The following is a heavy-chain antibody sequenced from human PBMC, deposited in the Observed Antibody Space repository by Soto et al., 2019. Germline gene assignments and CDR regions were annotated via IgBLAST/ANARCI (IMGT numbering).Heavy chain of an antibody. V-gene: IGHV3-7*01. CDR2: IKQDGSEK. Sequence: GGSLRLSCAASGFTFSSYWMSWVRQAPGKGLEWVANIKQDGSEKYYVDSVKGRFTISRDNAKNSLYLQMNSLRAEDTAVYYCARYCSGGSCCYYYGMDVWGQGTTVTVSS. J-gene: IGHJ6*02. CDR1: GFTFSSYW. CDR3: ARYCSGGSCCYYYGMDV. D-gene: IGHD2-15*01.